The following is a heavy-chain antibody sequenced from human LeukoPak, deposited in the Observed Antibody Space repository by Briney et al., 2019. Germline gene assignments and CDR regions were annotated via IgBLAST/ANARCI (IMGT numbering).Heavy chain of an antibody. Sequence: SETLSLTCTVSGGSISSYYWSWIRQPAGKGLEWIGRIYTSGSTNYNPSLKSRVTMSVDTSKNQFSLKLSSVTAADTAVYYCAREDSSGSDYYFDYWGQGTLVTVSS. CDR2: IYTSGST. J-gene: IGHJ4*02. CDR3: AREDSSGSDYYFDY. D-gene: IGHD3-22*01. CDR1: GGSISSYY. V-gene: IGHV4-4*07.